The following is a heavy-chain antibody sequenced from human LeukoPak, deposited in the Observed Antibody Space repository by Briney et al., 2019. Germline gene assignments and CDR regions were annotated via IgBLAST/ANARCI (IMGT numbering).Heavy chain of an antibody. J-gene: IGHJ6*03. Sequence: SETLSLTCTVSGGSISSGGSYWSWLRQHPGKGLEWIGYIYYSGSTYYNPSLKSRVTISVDTSKNQFSLKLSSVTAADTAVYYCARGGSCYSSYCYYYYMDVWGKGTTVTVSS. CDR3: ARGGSCYSSYCYYYYMDV. D-gene: IGHD2-15*01. CDR2: IYYSGST. V-gene: IGHV4-31*03. CDR1: GGSISSGGSY.